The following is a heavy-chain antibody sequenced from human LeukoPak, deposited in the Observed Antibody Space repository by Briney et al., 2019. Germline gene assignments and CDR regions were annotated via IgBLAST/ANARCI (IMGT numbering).Heavy chain of an antibody. V-gene: IGHV3-23*01. D-gene: IGHD2-15*01. CDR2: DSGSGDDI. J-gene: IGHJ4*02. Sequence: RGSLRLSCAASGFTFGSYALSWVRQAPGKGLEWVSTDSGSGDDIYYADSVKGRFTVSRDDSKNTLHLQMDSLRAEDTALYYCAKGNTGSAYSAVDHWGEGALVTDSA. CDR1: GFTFGSYA. CDR3: AKGNTGSAYSAVDH.